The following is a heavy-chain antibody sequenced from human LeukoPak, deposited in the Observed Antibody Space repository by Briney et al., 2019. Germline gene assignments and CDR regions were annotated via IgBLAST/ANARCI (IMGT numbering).Heavy chain of an antibody. CDR3: AKDLSARHSVAKNVFDN. D-gene: IGHD5/OR15-5a*01. Sequence: GGSLRLSCAASGFTFSNYGMSWVRQAPGKGLKWVSSITGSGDYTYHADSVKGRFTISRDNSKSTLYLQMNSLRAEDTAVYFCAKDLSARHSVAKNVFDNWGQGTLVTVSS. J-gene: IGHJ4*02. CDR1: GFTFSNYG. CDR2: ITGSGDYT. V-gene: IGHV3-23*01.